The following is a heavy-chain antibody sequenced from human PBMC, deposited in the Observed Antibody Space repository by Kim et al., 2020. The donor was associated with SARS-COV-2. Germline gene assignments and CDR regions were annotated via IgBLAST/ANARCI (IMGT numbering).Heavy chain of an antibody. Sequence: SETLSLTCTVSGGSISSSSYYWGWIRQPPGKGLEWIGSIYYSGSTYYNPSLNSLATISVDTSKNQFSLKLSSVPAADTAVYYCARSSPDIVVVVAATGAFDIWGQGTMVTVSS. D-gene: IGHD2-15*01. CDR1: GGSISSSSYY. CDR2: IYYSGST. CDR3: ARSSPDIVVVVAATGAFDI. V-gene: IGHV4-39*01. J-gene: IGHJ3*02.